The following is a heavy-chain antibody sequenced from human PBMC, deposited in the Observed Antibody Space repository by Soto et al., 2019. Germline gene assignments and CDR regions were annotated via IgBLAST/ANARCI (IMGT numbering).Heavy chain of an antibody. D-gene: IGHD3-16*01. CDR1: GYRFFDYW. J-gene: IGHJ5*02. V-gene: IGHV5-51*04. Sequence: GESLKISCQGSGYRFFDYWIGWVRQTPGKGLEWMGIIYPDDSKTRYSPSFQGQVTFSVDLPISTAYLQWSSLKASDSAMYYCARFGGAALSHNWFDAWGQGTLVTVSS. CDR3: ARFGGAALSHNWFDA. CDR2: IYPDDSKT.